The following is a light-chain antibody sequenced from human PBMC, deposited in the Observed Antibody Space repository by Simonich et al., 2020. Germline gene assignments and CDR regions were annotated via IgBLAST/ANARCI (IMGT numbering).Light chain of an antibody. CDR3: SSYTSGSTLV. Sequence: QSALTQPASVSGSPGQSITISCTGTSSDVGGYNYVSWYQQHPGQAPKLMIYDVSKRPSGVSNRFSGSKSGNTASLTISGLQAEDEADYYCSSYTSGSTLVFGGGTKLTVL. CDR2: DVS. J-gene: IGLJ2*01. V-gene: IGLV2-14*01. CDR1: SSDVGGYNY.